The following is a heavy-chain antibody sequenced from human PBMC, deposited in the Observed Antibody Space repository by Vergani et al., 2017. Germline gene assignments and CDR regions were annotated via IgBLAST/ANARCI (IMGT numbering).Heavy chain of an antibody. J-gene: IGHJ5*02. D-gene: IGHD4-17*01. CDR1: GYPLTELS. Sequence: QVQLVQSGAEVKKPGASVKVSCKVSGYPLTELSMHWVRQAPGKGLEWMGGFDPEDGETIYAQKFQGRVTMTEDTSTDTAYMELSSLRSEDTAVYYCATMTTVTKEAPSWFDPWGQGTLVTVSS. V-gene: IGHV1-24*01. CDR3: ATMTTVTKEAPSWFDP. CDR2: FDPEDGET.